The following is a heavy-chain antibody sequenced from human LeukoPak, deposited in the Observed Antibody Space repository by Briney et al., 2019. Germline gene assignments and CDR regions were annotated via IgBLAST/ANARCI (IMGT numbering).Heavy chain of an antibody. CDR1: GFTFSSYT. D-gene: IGHD7-27*01. CDR2: ITTGDGIT. CDR3: AKDGGLWVSAHWGDS. J-gene: IGHJ4*02. Sequence: GGSLRLSCTASGFTFSSYTMTWVRQAPGKGLKWVSTITTGDGITYYADSVKGRFTVSRDDSKNTLYLQMNSLRAEDTAVYYCAKDGGLWVSAHWGDSWGRGTLVTVSS. V-gene: IGHV3-23*01.